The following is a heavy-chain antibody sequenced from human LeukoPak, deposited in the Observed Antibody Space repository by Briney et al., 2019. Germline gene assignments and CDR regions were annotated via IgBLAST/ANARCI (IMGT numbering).Heavy chain of an antibody. CDR1: GYPISSGYY. CDR2: IYHSGST. Sequence: PSETLSLTCAVSGYPISSGYYWGWIRQPPGKGLEWIGSIYHSGSTYYNPSLKSRVTISVDTSKNQFSLKLSSVTAADTAVYYCARSVYSRGSYRYYFDYXGQGTLVTVSS. V-gene: IGHV4-38-2*01. J-gene: IGHJ4*02. D-gene: IGHD1-26*01. CDR3: ARSVYSRGSYRYYFDY.